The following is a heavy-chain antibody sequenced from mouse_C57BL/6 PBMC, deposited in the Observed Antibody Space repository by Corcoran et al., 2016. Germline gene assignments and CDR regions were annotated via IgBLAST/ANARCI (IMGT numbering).Heavy chain of an antibody. CDR3: ARWYDDGYFDY. CDR2: INPNNGGT. J-gene: IGHJ2*01. D-gene: IGHD2-14*01. V-gene: IGHV1-26*01. Sequence: EVQLQQSGPELVKPGASVKISCKASGYTFTDYYMNWVKQSHGKSLEWIGGINPNNGGTSYNQKFKGKATLTVDKSSSPAYMELRSLTSEDSAVYYCARWYDDGYFDYWGQGTTLTVSS. CDR1: GYTFTDYY.